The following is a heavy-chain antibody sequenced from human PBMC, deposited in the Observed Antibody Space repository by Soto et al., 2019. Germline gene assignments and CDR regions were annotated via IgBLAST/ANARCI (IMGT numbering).Heavy chain of an antibody. CDR2: IIPLSGTT. CDR1: GGTFRSFA. V-gene: IGHV1-69*01. CDR3: DKDTDHAYDF. Sequence: QVQLVQSGAEVKKPGSSVKVSCKASGGTFRSFAFSWVRQAPGHVLAWMGGIIPLSGTTNCAQRYQGRVTITADESTSTAYMELSSLKSEDTAIYFCDKDTDHAYDFWGQGNLFTVSS. J-gene: IGHJ4*02. D-gene: IGHD3-16*01.